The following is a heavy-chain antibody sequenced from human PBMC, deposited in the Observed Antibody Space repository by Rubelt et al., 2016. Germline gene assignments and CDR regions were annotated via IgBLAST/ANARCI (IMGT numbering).Heavy chain of an antibody. Sequence: QLQLQESGPGLVKPSETLSLTCTVSGASIISSRYYWGWIRQPPGKGLEWIGSIHYTGSTSYYNPSLKSRVTISVDTSNVQSSLRLNSVTAADTAVYFCAGFSPAVDYWGQGTLVTVSS. V-gene: IGHV4-39*01. CDR1: GASIISSRYY. D-gene: IGHD2-2*01. J-gene: IGHJ4*02. CDR3: AGFSPAVDY. CDR2: IHYTGSTS.